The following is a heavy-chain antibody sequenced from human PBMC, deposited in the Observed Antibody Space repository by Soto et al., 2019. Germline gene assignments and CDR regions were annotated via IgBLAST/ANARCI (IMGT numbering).Heavy chain of an antibody. D-gene: IGHD3-3*01. Sequence: QEQLQQWGEGLLKPSETLSLTCAVYSGSFSGYSWTWIRQSPGKGLEWIGDVNHRGSTNYNPSLKSRLTISVDTSMNLFPLKVSSVTAADTAMYYCARGLGSIWRDYWGQGILVTVSS. J-gene: IGHJ4*02. CDR3: ARGLGSIWRDY. V-gene: IGHV4-34*01. CDR1: SGSFSGYS. CDR2: VNHRGST.